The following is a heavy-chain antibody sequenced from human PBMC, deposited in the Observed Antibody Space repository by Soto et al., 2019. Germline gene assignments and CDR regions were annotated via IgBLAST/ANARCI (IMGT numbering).Heavy chain of an antibody. CDR1: GYTFTSYG. J-gene: IGHJ6*03. V-gene: IGHV1-18*01. CDR2: ISAYNGNT. CDR3: ARGIYGGNYYYYYMDV. Sequence: ASVKVSCKASGYTFTSYGISWVRQAPGQGLEWMGWISAYNGNTNYAQKLQGRVTMTTDTSTNTAYMELRSLRSDDTAVYYCARGIYGGNYYYYYMDVWGKGTTVTVSS. D-gene: IGHD2-15*01.